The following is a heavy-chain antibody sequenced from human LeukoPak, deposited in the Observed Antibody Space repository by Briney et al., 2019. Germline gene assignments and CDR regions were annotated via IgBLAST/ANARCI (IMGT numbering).Heavy chain of an antibody. D-gene: IGHD6-19*01. Sequence: KAGGSLSLSRAASGFTFSDYYMSWIRQAPGKGLEWVSYISSSGSLIYYADSVKGRFTISRDNAKNSLYLQMNSLRVEDTAVYYCARARGGAVAVINYWGQGTLVTVSS. CDR2: ISSSGSLI. CDR3: ARARGGAVAVINY. CDR1: GFTFSDYY. V-gene: IGHV3-11*01. J-gene: IGHJ4*02.